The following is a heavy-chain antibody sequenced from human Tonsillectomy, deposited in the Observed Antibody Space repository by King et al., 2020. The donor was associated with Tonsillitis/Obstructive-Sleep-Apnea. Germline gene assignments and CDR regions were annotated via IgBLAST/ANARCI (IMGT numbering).Heavy chain of an antibody. D-gene: IGHD2-2*01. CDR1: GGSFSGYY. J-gene: IGHJ4*02. CDR2: INHSGST. V-gene: IGHV4-34*01. Sequence: VQLQQWGAGLLKPSETLSLTCAVYGGSFSGYYWSWIRQPPGKGLEWIGEINHSGSTNYNPFLKSRVTISVDTSKNQFSLKLSSVTAADTAVYYCARVYCSSTSCYFSDYWGQGTLVTVSS. CDR3: ARVYCSSTSCYFSDY.